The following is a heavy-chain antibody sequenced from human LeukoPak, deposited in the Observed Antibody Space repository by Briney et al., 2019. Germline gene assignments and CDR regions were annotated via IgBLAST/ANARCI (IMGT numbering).Heavy chain of an antibody. V-gene: IGHV4-4*02. CDR3: ARGYDYYGSGSYYGFDP. CDR1: GGSISSSNW. D-gene: IGHD3-10*01. J-gene: IGHJ5*02. Sequence: SETLSLTCAVSGGSISSSNWWSWVRQPPGKGLEWIGEIYHSGSTNYNPSLKSRVTISVDKSKNQFSLKLSSVTAADTAVYYCARGYDYYGSGSYYGFDPWGQGTLVTVSS. CDR2: IYHSGST.